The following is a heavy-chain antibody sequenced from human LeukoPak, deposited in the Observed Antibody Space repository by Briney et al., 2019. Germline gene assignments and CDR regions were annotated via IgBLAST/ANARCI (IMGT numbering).Heavy chain of an antibody. CDR3: ARVVSGGAFDI. J-gene: IGHJ3*02. V-gene: IGHV4-4*07. CDR2: IYTSGST. Sequence: SETLSLTCTVSGGSFSIYYWTWIRQPAGKGLEWIGRIYTSGSTNYNPSLKSRVTISVDTSKKQFSLKLTSVTAADTAVYYCARVVSGGAFDIWGQGTMVTVSS. D-gene: IGHD3-3*01. CDR1: GGSFSIYY.